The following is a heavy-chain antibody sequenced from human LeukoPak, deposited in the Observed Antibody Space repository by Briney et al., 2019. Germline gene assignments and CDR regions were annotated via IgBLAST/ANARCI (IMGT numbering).Heavy chain of an antibody. CDR3: ARVAVPYYYDSSGYLTYFDY. CDR2: INPNSGGT. V-gene: IGHV1-2*02. Sequence: GASVKVSCKASGYTFTGYYMHWVRQAPGQGREWMGWINPNSGGTNYAQKFQGRVTMTRDTSISTAYMELSRLRSDDTAVYYCARVAVPYYYDSSGYLTYFDYWGQGTLVTVSS. CDR1: GYTFTGYY. D-gene: IGHD3-22*01. J-gene: IGHJ4*02.